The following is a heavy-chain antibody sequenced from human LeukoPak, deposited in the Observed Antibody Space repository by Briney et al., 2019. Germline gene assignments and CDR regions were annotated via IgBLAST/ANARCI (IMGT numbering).Heavy chain of an antibody. D-gene: IGHD3-16*02. J-gene: IGHJ3*02. CDR2: IYSGGST. Sequence: GGSLRLSCAASGFTVSSNYMSWVRQAPGKGLEWVSVIYSGGSTYYADSVKGRLTISRDNSKNTLYLQMNSLRAEDTAVYYCARAVGSYYDYVWGSYRLDAFDIWGQGTMVTVSS. CDR1: GFTVSSNY. V-gene: IGHV3-53*01. CDR3: ARAVGSYYDYVWGSYRLDAFDI.